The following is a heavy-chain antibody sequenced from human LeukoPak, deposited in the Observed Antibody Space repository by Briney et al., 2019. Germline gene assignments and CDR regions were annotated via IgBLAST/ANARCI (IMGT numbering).Heavy chain of an antibody. V-gene: IGHV1-69*04. D-gene: IGHD4-23*01. CDR3: ARDWLDYGGGFDY. CDR1: GGTFSSYA. CDR2: IIPIFGIA. J-gene: IGHJ4*02. Sequence: SVKVSCKASGGTFSSYAISWVRQAPGQGLEWMGRIIPIFGIANYAQKFQGRVTITADKSTSTAYMELSSLRSEDTAVYYCARDWLDYGGGFDYWGQGTLVTSPQ.